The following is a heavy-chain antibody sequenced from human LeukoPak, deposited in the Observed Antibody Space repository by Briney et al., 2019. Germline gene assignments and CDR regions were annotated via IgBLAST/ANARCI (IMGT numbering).Heavy chain of an antibody. D-gene: IGHD5-12*01. CDR1: GFTFSSYA. CDR2: ISSNGGST. Sequence: PGGSLRLSCAASGFTFSSYAMHWVRQAPGKGLEYVSAISSNGGSTYYANSVKGRFTISRDNSKNTLYLQMGSLRAEDMAVYYCARDKGGYDWSDFDYWGQGTLVTVSS. V-gene: IGHV3-64*01. J-gene: IGHJ4*02. CDR3: ARDKGGYDWSDFDY.